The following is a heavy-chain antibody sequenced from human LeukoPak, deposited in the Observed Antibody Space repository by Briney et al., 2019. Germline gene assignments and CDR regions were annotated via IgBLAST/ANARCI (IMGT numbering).Heavy chain of an antibody. CDR3: ARHYGP. CDR1: GASIGSGGYY. D-gene: IGHD3-16*01. V-gene: IGHV4-31*11. J-gene: IGHJ5*02. CDR2: IYDTGNT. Sequence: SQTLSLTCAVSGASIGSGGYYWSWIRQHPGKGLEWIGYIYDTGNTYYNPSLRSRLTMSIDTSKNQFSLKLTSVTAADTAVYYCARHYGPWGQGTLVTVSS.